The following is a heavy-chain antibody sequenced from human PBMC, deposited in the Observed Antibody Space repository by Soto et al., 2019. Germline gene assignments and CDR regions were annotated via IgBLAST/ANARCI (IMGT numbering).Heavy chain of an antibody. D-gene: IGHD3-10*01. J-gene: IGHJ6*03. CDR2: INHSGST. CDR1: GGSFSGYY. V-gene: IGHV4-34*01. Sequence: SETLSLTCAVYGGSFSGYYWSWIRQPPGKGLEWIGEINHSGSTNYNPSLKSRVTISVDTSKNQFSLKLSSVTAADTAVYYCARGLSGGDYPHYYYYYMDVWGKGTTVTVSS. CDR3: ARGLSGGDYPHYYYYYMDV.